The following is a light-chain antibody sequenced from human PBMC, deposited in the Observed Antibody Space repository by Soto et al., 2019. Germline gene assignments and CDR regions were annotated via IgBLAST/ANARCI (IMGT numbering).Light chain of an antibody. V-gene: IGKV3D-15*01. CDR1: QSVGRY. Sequence: EIVLKHSPATLSVSTGERATLFFRASQSVGRYLAWYHQKPGQAPRLRIYGASTRATGIPDRFSGSGSGTELTLTISSLQSEDFAVYFCQQYADWPKTFGQGSMV. J-gene: IGKJ1*01. CDR3: QQYADWPKT. CDR2: GAS.